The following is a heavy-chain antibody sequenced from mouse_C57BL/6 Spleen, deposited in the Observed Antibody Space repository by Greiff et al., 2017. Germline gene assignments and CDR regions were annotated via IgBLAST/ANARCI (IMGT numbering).Heavy chain of an antibody. CDR1: GYTFTSYW. V-gene: IGHV1-55*01. J-gene: IGHJ1*03. Sequence: VQLQQPGAELVKPGASVKMSCKASGYTFTSYWITWVKQRPGQGLEWIGDIYPGSGSTNYNEKFKSKATLTVDTSSSTAYMQLSSLTSEDSAVYYCARENYDYNVHWYFDVWGTGTTVTFYS. D-gene: IGHD2-4*01. CDR2: IYPGSGST. CDR3: ARENYDYNVHWYFDV.